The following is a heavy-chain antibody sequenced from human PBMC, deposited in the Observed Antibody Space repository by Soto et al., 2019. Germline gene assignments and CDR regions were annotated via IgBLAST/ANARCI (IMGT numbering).Heavy chain of an antibody. CDR3: LNIPHY. J-gene: IGHJ4*02. V-gene: IGHV1-69*02. Sequence: QVQLVQSGAAVKKPGSSVKVSCKASGGTFSSYTITWVRQAPGQGLECMGRIIPILGIANYAQKFQGRVTLTADTSTSTAYMELSSLRSEDTAVYYCLNIPHYWGQGTLVTVSS. CDR2: IIPILGIA. CDR1: GGTFSSYT.